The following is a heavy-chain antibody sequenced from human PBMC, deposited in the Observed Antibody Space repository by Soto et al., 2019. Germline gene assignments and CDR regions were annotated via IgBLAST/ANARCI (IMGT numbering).Heavy chain of an antibody. V-gene: IGHV3-21*01. CDR3: ARYYDIRRGGIVDY. J-gene: IGHJ4*02. CDR2: ISSSSSYI. CDR1: GFTFSSYS. D-gene: IGHD3-9*01. Sequence: PGGSLRLSCAASGFTFSSYSMNWVRQAPGKGLEWVSSISSSSSYIYYADSVKGRFTISRDNAKNSLYLQMNSLRAEDTAVYYCARYYDIRRGGIVDYWGQGTLVTVSS.